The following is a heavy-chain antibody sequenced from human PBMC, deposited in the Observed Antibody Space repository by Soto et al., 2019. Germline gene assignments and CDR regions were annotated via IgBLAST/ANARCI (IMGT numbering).Heavy chain of an antibody. CDR3: AVGGYSYQGIFDY. CDR1: GYSFTSYW. Sequence: GESLKISCKGSGYSFTSYWISWVRQMPGKGLEWMGRIDPSDSYTNYSPSFQGHVTISADKSISTAYLQWSSLKASDTAMYYCAVGGYSYQGIFDYWGRGTLVTVSS. CDR2: IDPSDSYT. V-gene: IGHV5-10-1*01. J-gene: IGHJ4*02. D-gene: IGHD5-18*01.